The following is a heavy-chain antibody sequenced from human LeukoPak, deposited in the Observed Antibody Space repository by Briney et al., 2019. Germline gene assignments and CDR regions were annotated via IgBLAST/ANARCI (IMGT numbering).Heavy chain of an antibody. CDR3: ARDLVWSGHFNKGSFDY. J-gene: IGHJ4*02. D-gene: IGHD3-3*01. V-gene: IGHV3-7*01. CDR2: INEDGSEK. Sequence: GGSLRLSCAASAFTFSSSSPAFTFSSSWMVWVRQAPGKGLEWVANINEDGSEKYYVHPVKGRFTISRDNAKKSLSLQMNTLRAEDTAVYYCARDLVWSGHFNKGSFDYWGQGALVTVSS. CDR1: AFTFSSSSPAFTFSSSW.